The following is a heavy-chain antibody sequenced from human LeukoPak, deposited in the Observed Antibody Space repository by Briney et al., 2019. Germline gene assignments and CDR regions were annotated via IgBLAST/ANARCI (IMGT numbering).Heavy chain of an antibody. Sequence: GASVKVSCKASGYTVTHYYIHRQRQAPGQGLEWRGWINPNSGSTNDAQKFQGRVTMTRDTSISTVYMELNRLRFDDTAVYYCARDSSTVTTPYFDYWAQGALVTVSS. CDR2: INPNSGST. CDR3: ARDSSTVTTPYFDY. V-gene: IGHV1-2*02. J-gene: IGHJ4*02. D-gene: IGHD4-4*01. CDR1: GYTVTHYY.